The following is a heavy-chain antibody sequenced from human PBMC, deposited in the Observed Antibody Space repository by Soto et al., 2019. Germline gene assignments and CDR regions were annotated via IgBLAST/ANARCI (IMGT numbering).Heavy chain of an antibody. CDR2: IIPIFGTA. J-gene: IGHJ4*02. Sequence: ASVKVSCKASGGTFSSYAISWVRQAPGQGLEWMGGIIPIFGTANYAQKFQGRVTITADKSTSTAYMELSSLRSEDTAVYYCARDGTLYDSSAYYYLYWGQGTLVTVSS. CDR3: ARDGTLYDSSAYYYLY. D-gene: IGHD3-22*01. V-gene: IGHV1-69*06. CDR1: GGTFSSYA.